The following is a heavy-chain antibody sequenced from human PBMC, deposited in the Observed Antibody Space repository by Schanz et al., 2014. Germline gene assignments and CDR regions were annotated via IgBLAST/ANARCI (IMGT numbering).Heavy chain of an antibody. J-gene: IGHJ4*02. CDR1: GYTFISYG. D-gene: IGHD6-13*01. V-gene: IGHV1-18*01. CDR3: ASSGAGYSSSWDFDY. CDR2: ISAYNGHT. Sequence: QVQLVQSGAEVKKPGASVKVSCKASGYTFISYGIKWVRQAPGQGLEWMGWISAYNGHTDYAQKLQGRVTITADRSTSTAYMELSSLRSEDTAVYYCASSGAGYSSSWDFDYWGQGTLVTVSS.